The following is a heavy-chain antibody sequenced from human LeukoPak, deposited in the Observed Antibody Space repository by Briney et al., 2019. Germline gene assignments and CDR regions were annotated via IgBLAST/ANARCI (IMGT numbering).Heavy chain of an antibody. CDR2: ISHSGYST. J-gene: IGHJ4*02. D-gene: IGHD2-15*01. CDR1: GFTFSSYA. V-gene: IGHV3-23*01. Sequence: GGSLRLSCAASGFTFSSYAMSWVRQAPGKRLEWVSTISHSGYSTYYADSVKGRFTISRDSPKNTLYLQMNSLRADDTAVYYCAKIMAQYCSGGSCNEIDYWGQGTLVTVSS. CDR3: AKIMAQYCSGGSCNEIDY.